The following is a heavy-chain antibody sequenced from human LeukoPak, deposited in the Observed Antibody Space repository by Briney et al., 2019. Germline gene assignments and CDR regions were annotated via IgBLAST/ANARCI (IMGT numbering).Heavy chain of an antibody. CDR1: GYTLTELS. D-gene: IGHD2-2*01. CDR3: ATVSCSSTSCYWRGANWSDP. CDR2: FDPEDGET. J-gene: IGHJ5*02. Sequence: ASVKVSCKVSGYTLTELSMHWVRQAPGKGLEWMGGFDPEDGETIYAQKFQGRVTMTEDTSTDTAYMELSSLRSEDTAVYYCATVSCSSTSCYWRGANWSDPWGQGTLVTVSS. V-gene: IGHV1-24*01.